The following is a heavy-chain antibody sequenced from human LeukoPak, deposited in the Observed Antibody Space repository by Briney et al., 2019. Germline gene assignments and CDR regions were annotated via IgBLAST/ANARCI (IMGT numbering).Heavy chain of an antibody. V-gene: IGHV4-31*03. CDR2: IYYSGST. CDR3: ARGRAYYDSTGYYY. Sequence: SETLSLTCTVSGGSISSGGYYWSWIRQHPGKGLEWIGYIYYSGSTYYNPSLKSRVTISVDTSKNQFSLKLSSVTASDTAVYYCARGRAYYDSTGYYYWGQGTLVTVSS. CDR1: GGSISSGGYY. J-gene: IGHJ4*02. D-gene: IGHD3-22*01.